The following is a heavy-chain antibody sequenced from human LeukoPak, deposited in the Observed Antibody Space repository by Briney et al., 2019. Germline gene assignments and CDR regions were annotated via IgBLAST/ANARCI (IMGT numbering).Heavy chain of an antibody. CDR2: GDSDT. J-gene: IGHJ6*02. Sequence: GDSDTRYRPSFQGPVPISADKSISTAYLQWSSLKASDTAMYYCARHGGGSSGYPYGMDVWGQGTTVTVSS. V-gene: IGHV5-51*01. D-gene: IGHD3-22*01. CDR3: ARHGGGSSGYPYGMDV.